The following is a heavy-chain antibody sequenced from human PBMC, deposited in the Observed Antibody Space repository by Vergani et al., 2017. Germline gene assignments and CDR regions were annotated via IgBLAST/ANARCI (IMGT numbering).Heavy chain of an antibody. Sequence: EVQLLESGGGLVQPGGSLRLSCAASGFTFSSYSMNWVRQAPGKGLEWVSSISSSSSYIYYADSVKGRFTISRDNAKNSLYLQMNSLRAEDTAVYYCARGGEGWGWFDYWGQGTLVTVSS. CDR1: GFTFSSYS. CDR2: ISSSSSYI. CDR3: ARGGEGWGWFDY. D-gene: IGHD6-19*01. J-gene: IGHJ4*02. V-gene: IGHV3-21*01.